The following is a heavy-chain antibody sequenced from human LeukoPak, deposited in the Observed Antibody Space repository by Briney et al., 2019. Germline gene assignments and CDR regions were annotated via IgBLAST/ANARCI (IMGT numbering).Heavy chain of an antibody. V-gene: IGHV3-74*01. D-gene: IGHD3-10*01. CDR3: ARFAYDSGSLS. CDR1: AFTLSRYW. CDR2: ISSDGTTT. Sequence: GGSLRLSCAASAFTLSRYWMHWVRQTPGEGLVWVSRISSDGTTTTYADSVKGRFTISRDNARNTLYLQINSLRAEDTAVYYCARFAYDSGSLSWGQGALVTVSS. J-gene: IGHJ5*02.